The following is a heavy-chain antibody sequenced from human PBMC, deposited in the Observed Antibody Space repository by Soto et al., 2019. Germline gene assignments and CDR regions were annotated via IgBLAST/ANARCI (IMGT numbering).Heavy chain of an antibody. Sequence: PGGSLRLSCAASGFTFSSYAMSWVRQAPGKGLEWVSAISGSGGSTYYADSVKGRFTISRDNSKNTLYLQMNSLRAEDTAVYYCAKSAAAGIGPPARIFDYWGQGTLVTVSS. CDR3: AKSAAAGIGPPARIFDY. CDR2: ISGSGGST. CDR1: GFTFSSYA. V-gene: IGHV3-23*01. D-gene: IGHD6-13*01. J-gene: IGHJ4*02.